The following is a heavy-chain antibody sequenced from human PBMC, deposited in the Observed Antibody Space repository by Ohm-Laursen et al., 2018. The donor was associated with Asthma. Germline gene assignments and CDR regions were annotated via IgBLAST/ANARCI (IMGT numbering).Heavy chain of an antibody. CDR1: GFKFSDYY. Sequence: SLRLSCTASGFKFSDYYMSWIRQAPGKGLEYVSHISSDSIHTEYADSVKGRFTISRDNAKNSLYLQMNSLRDEDSAMYYCARDLVRTGYYGGTSHHGLDVWGQGTTVIVSS. V-gene: IGHV3-11*06. J-gene: IGHJ6*02. CDR2: ISSDSIHT. D-gene: IGHD3-9*01. CDR3: ARDLVRTGYYGGTSHHGLDV.